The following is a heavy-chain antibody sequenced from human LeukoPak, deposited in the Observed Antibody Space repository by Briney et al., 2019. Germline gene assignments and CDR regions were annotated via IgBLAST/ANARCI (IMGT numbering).Heavy chain of an antibody. Sequence: GESLKISCKGFGYSFTSYWISWGRHSPGKGLEWMGRIDPSDSYTNYSPSFQGHVTISADKSISTAYLQWSSLKASDTAMYYCARDKTGTGDYWGEGTLVTVSS. D-gene: IGHD1-1*01. CDR2: IDPSDSYT. CDR3: ARDKTGTGDY. V-gene: IGHV5-10-1*01. CDR1: GYSFTSYW. J-gene: IGHJ4*02.